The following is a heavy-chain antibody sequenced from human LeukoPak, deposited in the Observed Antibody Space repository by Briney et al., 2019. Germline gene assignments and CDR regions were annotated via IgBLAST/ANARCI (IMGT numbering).Heavy chain of an antibody. CDR1: GFTFSSYG. J-gene: IGHJ3*02. Sequence: PGGSLRLSCAASGFTFSSYGMHWVRQAPGKGLEWVAFIRYNGSNKYYADSVKGRFTISRDNAKNSLYLQMNSLRAEDTAVYYCARDMVGANDAFDIWGQGTMVTVSS. CDR3: ARDMVGANDAFDI. D-gene: IGHD1-26*01. CDR2: IRYNGSNK. V-gene: IGHV3-30*02.